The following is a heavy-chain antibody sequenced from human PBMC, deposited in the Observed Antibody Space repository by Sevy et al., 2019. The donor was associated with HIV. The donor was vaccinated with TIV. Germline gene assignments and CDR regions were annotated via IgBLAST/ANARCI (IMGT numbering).Heavy chain of an antibody. V-gene: IGHV3-7*01. CDR1: GFTFSSYW. CDR3: ASSGYCTNGVCSCYGY. Sequence: GGSLRLSCAASGFTFSSYWMSWVRQAPGKGLEWVANIKQHGSERYYVDSVKGGFTISRDNAKNSLYLQMNSLRAEDTAVYYCASSGYCTNGVCSCYGYWGQGTLVTVSS. D-gene: IGHD2-8*01. J-gene: IGHJ4*02. CDR2: IKQHGSER.